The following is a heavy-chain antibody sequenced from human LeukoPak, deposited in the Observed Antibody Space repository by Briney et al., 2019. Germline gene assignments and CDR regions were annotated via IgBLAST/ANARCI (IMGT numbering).Heavy chain of an antibody. J-gene: IGHJ4*02. V-gene: IGHV4-59*08. Sequence: SESLSLTCAVSGASIRSYYWNWIRQPPGKGLEWIGYIYYSGSTNYNPSLKSRVTISVDTSKNQFSLKLSSVTAADTAMYYCTRHEHNRGWNPFDSWGQGTLVTVSS. D-gene: IGHD6-19*01. CDR2: IYYSGST. CDR1: GASIRSYY. CDR3: TRHEHNRGWNPFDS.